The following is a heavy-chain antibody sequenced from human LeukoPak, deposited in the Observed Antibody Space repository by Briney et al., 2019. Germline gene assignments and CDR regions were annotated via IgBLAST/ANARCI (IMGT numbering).Heavy chain of an antibody. D-gene: IGHD2-8*01. CDR2: ITGSGGDT. V-gene: IGHV3-23*01. CDR3: AKRGLSVNGYDY. Sequence: GGSLRLSCAASGFSFSTYAMNWVRQAPGKGLEWVSGITGSGGDTYYADSVKGRFTISRDNSKNTLYLQMNSLRAEDTALYYCAKRGLSVNGYDYWGQGTPVTVSS. J-gene: IGHJ4*02. CDR1: GFSFSTYA.